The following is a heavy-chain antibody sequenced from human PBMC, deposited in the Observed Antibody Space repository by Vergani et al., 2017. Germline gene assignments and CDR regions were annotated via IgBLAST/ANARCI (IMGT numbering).Heavy chain of an antibody. V-gene: IGHV4-39*01. J-gene: IGHJ5*02. CDR1: GASIRSSNYY. D-gene: IGHD6-19*01. Sequence: QLQLQESGPGLVTPSATLSLTCSVSGASIRSSNYYWGWIRQPPGKGLEWIASIYYSGSTYYNPSLKSRVTIAVDTSKNQFSLKLRSVTDGDTAVYFCARHSTVEWLVKLGWIDPWGQGILVTVSS. CDR3: ARHSTVEWLVKLGWIDP. CDR2: IYYSGST.